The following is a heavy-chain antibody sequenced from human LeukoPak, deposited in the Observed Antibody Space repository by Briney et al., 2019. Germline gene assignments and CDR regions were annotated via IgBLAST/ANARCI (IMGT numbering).Heavy chain of an antibody. V-gene: IGHV4-59*01. CDR3: ARRIDQTGSARDYNWLYP. CDR1: GVSISSYC. D-gene: IGHD2-21*01. CDR2: MNSNGGT. J-gene: IGHJ5*02. Sequence: PSETLSLTCTVSGVSISSYCWNWSRQPPGPGQEWNGYMNSNGGTGNNHSLKSRVIISIDKSKNRLSLKLISVNAADTAVYYCARRIDQTGSARDYNWLYPWGQGTLVTVS.